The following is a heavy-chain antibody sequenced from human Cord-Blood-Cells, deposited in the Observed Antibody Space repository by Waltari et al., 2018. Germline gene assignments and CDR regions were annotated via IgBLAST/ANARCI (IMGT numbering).Heavy chain of an antibody. J-gene: IGHJ3*02. CDR3: ASPYYDFWSGYYQEAFDI. CDR1: GGSISSSSYY. Sequence: QLQLQESGPGLVKPSETLSLTCTVSGGSISSSSYYWGWIRQPPGKGPEWIGSIYYSGSTYYNPPLKSRVTISVDTSKNQFSLKLSSVTAADTAVYYCASPYYDFWSGYYQEAFDIWGQGTMVTVSS. CDR2: IYYSGST. V-gene: IGHV4-39*01. D-gene: IGHD3-3*01.